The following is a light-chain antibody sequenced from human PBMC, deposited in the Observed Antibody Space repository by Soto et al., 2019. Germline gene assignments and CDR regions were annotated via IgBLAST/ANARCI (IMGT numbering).Light chain of an antibody. CDR3: QQHGSSPPWT. CDR1: QSVSSSY. Sequence: EIVLTQSPGTLSLSPGERATLSCRASQSVSSSYLAWYQQKPGQAPRLLIYVASSRATGIPDRFSGSGSGTDFTLTISRLEPEDFAVYYCQQHGSSPPWTFGQGTKVEIK. CDR2: VAS. V-gene: IGKV3-20*01. J-gene: IGKJ1*01.